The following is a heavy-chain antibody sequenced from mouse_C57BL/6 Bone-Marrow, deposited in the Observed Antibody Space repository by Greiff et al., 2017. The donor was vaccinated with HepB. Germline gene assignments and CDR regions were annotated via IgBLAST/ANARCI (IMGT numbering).Heavy chain of an antibody. V-gene: IGHV1-64*01. D-gene: IGHD1-1*01. CDR1: GYTFTSYW. CDR3: ARAITTVVATRY. Sequence: QVQLKQPGAELVKPGASVKLSCKASGYTFTSYWMHWVKQRPGQGLEWIGMIHPNSGSTNYNEKFKSKATLTVDKSSRTAYMQLSSLTSEDSAVYYCARAITTVVATRYWGQGTTLTVSS. CDR2: IHPNSGST. J-gene: IGHJ2*01.